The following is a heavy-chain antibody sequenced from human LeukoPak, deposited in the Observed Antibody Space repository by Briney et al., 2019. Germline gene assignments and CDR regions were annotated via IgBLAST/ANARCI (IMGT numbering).Heavy chain of an antibody. CDR2: IRYDGSNK. D-gene: IGHD5-18*01. V-gene: IGHV3-30*02. Sequence: PGGSLRLSCAASGFTFSSYGMHWVRQAPGKGLEWVAFIRYDGSNKYYADSVKGRFTISRDNSKNTLYLQMNSLRAEDTAVYYCAKDIGRVDTASTYMDVWGKGTTVTISS. CDR3: AKDIGRVDTASTYMDV. CDR1: GFTFSSYG. J-gene: IGHJ6*03.